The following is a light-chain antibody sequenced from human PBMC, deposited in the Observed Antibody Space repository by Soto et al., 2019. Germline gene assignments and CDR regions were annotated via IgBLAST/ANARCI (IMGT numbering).Light chain of an antibody. J-gene: IGKJ1*01. CDR2: KAS. CDR3: QYWDDYSWT. CDR1: QSITDW. V-gene: IGKV1-5*03. Sequence: DIQMTQSPSTLSASVGDRVTITCRASQSITDWLAWYQQKPGKAPKFLIYKASNLEGGVPSRFSGSGSGTEFTLTISSVQPDDFAPDYCQYWDDYSWTFGQGTKVEIK.